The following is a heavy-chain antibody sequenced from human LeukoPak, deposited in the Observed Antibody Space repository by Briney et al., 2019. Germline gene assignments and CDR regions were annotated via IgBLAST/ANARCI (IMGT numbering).Heavy chain of an antibody. Sequence: SETLSLTCTVSGGSISSYYWSWIRQPPGKGLEWIGYIYYSGSTNYNPSLKSRVTISVDTSKNQFSLKVSSVTAADTAVYYCARGAYDFWSGSRTFDYWGQGDLVTVSS. V-gene: IGHV4-59*01. CDR3: ARGAYDFWSGSRTFDY. CDR1: GGSISSYY. CDR2: IYYSGST. J-gene: IGHJ4*01. D-gene: IGHD3-3*01.